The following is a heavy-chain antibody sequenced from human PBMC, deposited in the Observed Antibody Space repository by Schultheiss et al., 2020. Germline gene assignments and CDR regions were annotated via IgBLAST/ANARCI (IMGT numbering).Heavy chain of an antibody. J-gene: IGHJ6*02. Sequence: GESLKISCAASGFTFSSYWMHWVRQAPGKGLVWVSRINSDGSSTSYADSVKGRITISRDNAKNTLYMHMNSLRAEDTAVYYCARARGNSADYYYYGMDVWGQGTTVTVSS. CDR2: INSDGSST. CDR3: ARARGNSADYYYYGMDV. V-gene: IGHV3-74*01. D-gene: IGHD4-23*01. CDR1: GFTFSSYW.